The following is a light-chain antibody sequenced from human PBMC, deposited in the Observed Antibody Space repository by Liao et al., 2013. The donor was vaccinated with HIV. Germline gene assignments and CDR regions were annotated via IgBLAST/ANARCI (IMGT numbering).Light chain of an antibody. Sequence: SYELTQPPSVSVSPGQTASITCSGDKLGDKFACWYQQKPGQSPVLVIYEDYRRPSGIPERFSGSNSGNTATLSVSGTQAMDEADYFCQAWDIGTRVVFGGGTTLTVL. J-gene: IGLJ2*01. V-gene: IGLV3-1*01. CDR3: QAWDIGTRVV. CDR1: KLGDKF. CDR2: EDY.